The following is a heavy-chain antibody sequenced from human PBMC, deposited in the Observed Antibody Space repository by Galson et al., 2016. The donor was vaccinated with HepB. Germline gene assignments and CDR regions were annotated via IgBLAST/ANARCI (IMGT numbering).Heavy chain of an antibody. J-gene: IGHJ4*02. CDR2: IYYSGST. V-gene: IGHV4-59*01. CDR1: DGSISSYY. Sequence: ETLSLTCTVSDGSISSYYWSWVRQPPGKGLEWIGYIYYSGSTNYNPSLKSRVTISVDTSKNQFSLKLSSVTAADTAVYYCARDLTNGLLDYWGQGTLVTVSS. D-gene: IGHD1/OR15-1a*01. CDR3: ARDLTNGLLDY.